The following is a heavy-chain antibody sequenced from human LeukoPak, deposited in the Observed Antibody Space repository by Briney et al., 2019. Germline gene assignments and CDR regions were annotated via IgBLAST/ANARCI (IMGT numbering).Heavy chain of an antibody. V-gene: IGHV3-23*01. D-gene: IGHD3-9*01. CDR2: ISGRGGST. J-gene: IGHJ3*02. Sequence: PGGSLRLSCAASGFTFSSYGMSWVRQAPGKGLEWVSSISGRGGSTYYADSVKGRFTISRDNSKNTLYLQMNSLRAEDTAVYYCARSYFDILTGFYRSFDASDMWGQGTMVPVSS. CDR1: GFTFSSYG. CDR3: ARSYFDILTGFYRSFDASDM.